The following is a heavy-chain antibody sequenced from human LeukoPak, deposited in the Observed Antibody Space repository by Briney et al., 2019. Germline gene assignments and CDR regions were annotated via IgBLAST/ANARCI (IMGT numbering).Heavy chain of an antibody. D-gene: IGHD3-10*01. CDR2: IYYSGST. CDR1: GGSINSGDYY. J-gene: IGHJ4*02. Sequence: SETLSLTCTVSGGSINSGDYYWSWIRQSPGKGLEWIGYIYYSGSTYYNPSLKSRIIISVDTSKNQFSLKLSSVTAADTAVYYCARDRSGSRGDRFDYWGQGTLVTVSS. CDR3: ARDRSGSRGDRFDY. V-gene: IGHV4-30-4*01.